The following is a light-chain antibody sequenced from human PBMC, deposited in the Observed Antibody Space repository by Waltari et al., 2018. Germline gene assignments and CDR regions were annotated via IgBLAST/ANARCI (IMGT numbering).Light chain of an antibody. CDR2: GAS. CDR3: QQCVSSPVT. CDR1: QSVSSTY. Sequence: EIVLTQSPGTLSLSPGERATLSCRISQSVSSTYLAWYQQKAGQAPRLLIYGASTRATGIPDRFSGSGSGTDFTLTISRLEPEDFAVYYCQQCVSSPVTFGGGTKVEIK. J-gene: IGKJ4*01. V-gene: IGKV3-20*01.